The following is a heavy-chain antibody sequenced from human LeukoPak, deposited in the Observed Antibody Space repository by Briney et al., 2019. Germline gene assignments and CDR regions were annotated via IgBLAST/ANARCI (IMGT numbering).Heavy chain of an antibody. V-gene: IGHV3-30-3*01. CDR1: GFTFSSYA. CDR3: ARSNGWYLDY. Sequence: GGSLRLSCAASGFTFSSYAMHWVRQAPGKGLEWVATISYDGTNEYYADAVKGRFTISRDNSKTTLYLHMNSLRVEDTAVYYCARSNGWYLDYWGQGTLVTVSS. J-gene: IGHJ4*02. CDR2: ISYDGTNE. D-gene: IGHD6-19*01.